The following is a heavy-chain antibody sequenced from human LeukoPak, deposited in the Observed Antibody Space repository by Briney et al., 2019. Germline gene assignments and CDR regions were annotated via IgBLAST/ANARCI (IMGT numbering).Heavy chain of an antibody. Sequence: SETLSLTCAVYGGSFSGYYWSWIRQPPGKGLEWIGEINHSGSTNYNPSLKSRVTISVDTSKNQFSLKLSSVTAADTAVYYCGRAPQYYYGPGSYPLDYWAREPWSPSPQ. CDR1: GGSFSGYY. V-gene: IGHV4-34*01. CDR2: INHSGST. CDR3: GRAPQYYYGPGSYPLDY. D-gene: IGHD3-10*01. J-gene: IGHJ4*02.